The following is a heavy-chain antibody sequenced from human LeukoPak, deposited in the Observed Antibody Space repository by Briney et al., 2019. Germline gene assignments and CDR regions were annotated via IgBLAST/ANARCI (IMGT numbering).Heavy chain of an antibody. J-gene: IGHJ4*02. CDR1: GGTFSSYA. Sequence: GASVKVSCKASGGTFSSYAISWVRHAPGQGLELMGRIIPILGIANYAQKFQGRVTITADKSTSTAYMELSSLRSENTAVYYCAGPTTTPGSPVGYWGQGTLVTVSS. CDR3: AGPTTTPGSPVGY. V-gene: IGHV1-69*04. D-gene: IGHD1-26*01. CDR2: IIPILGIA.